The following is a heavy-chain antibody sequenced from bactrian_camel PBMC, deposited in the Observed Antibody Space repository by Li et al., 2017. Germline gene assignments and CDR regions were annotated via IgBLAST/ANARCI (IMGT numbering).Heavy chain of an antibody. D-gene: IGHD4*01. Sequence: LVESGGGLVQPGGSLRLSCSAAGFTFSTYPMIWFRQAPGKGLEWVSTINKDGSNTYYADSVKGRFTISRDNTKNILYLQMNSLKSEDTALYYCAKDLFTDYARWGQGTQVTVS. V-gene: IGHV3S1*01. CDR3: AKDLFTDYAR. CDR1: GFTFSTYP. J-gene: IGHJ4*01. CDR2: INKDGSNT.